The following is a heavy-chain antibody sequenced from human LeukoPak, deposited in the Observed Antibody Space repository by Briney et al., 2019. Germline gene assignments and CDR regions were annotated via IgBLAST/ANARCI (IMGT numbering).Heavy chain of an antibody. J-gene: IGHJ4*02. D-gene: IGHD2-8*01. CDR3: AREGVLEYYFDY. Sequence: SETLSLTCTVSGGSISSYYWSWIRQPPGKGLEWIGYIYYSGSTNYNPSLKSRVTISVDTSKNQFSLKLSSVTAADTAVYYCAREGVLEYYFDYWGREPWSPSPQ. CDR2: IYYSGST. CDR1: GGSISSYY. V-gene: IGHV4-59*01.